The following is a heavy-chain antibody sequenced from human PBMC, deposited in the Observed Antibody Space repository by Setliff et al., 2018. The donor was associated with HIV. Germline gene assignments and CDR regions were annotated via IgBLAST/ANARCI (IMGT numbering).Heavy chain of an antibody. Sequence: PGGSLRLSCVASGFSFSRYTMMWVRQTPGKGLEWVSVISGTGGSTYYADSVKGRFTISRGNAKNSLYLQMNSLRAEDTAVYYCARDDPPREDSSSPVLFYSGMDVWGQGTPVTVSS. J-gene: IGHJ6*02. D-gene: IGHD6-6*01. V-gene: IGHV3-21*01. CDR2: ISGTGGST. CDR1: GFSFSRYT. CDR3: ARDDPPREDSSSPVLFYSGMDV.